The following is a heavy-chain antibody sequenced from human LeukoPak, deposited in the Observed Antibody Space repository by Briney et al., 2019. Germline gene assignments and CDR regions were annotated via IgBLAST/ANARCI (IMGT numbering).Heavy chain of an antibody. V-gene: IGHV1-69*05. D-gene: IGHD4-11*01. CDR3: ARDLWDDYRDNWFDP. Sequence: SVKVSCKASGGTFRSYAISWVRQAPGQGLEWMGRIIPIFGTANYAQKFQGRVTITTDESTSTAYMELSSLRSEDTAVYYCARDLWDDYRDNWFDPWGQGTLVTVSS. CDR2: IIPIFGTA. CDR1: GGTFRSYA. J-gene: IGHJ5*02.